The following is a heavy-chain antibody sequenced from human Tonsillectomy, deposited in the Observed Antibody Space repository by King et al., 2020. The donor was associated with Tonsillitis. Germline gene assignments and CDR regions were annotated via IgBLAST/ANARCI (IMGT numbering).Heavy chain of an antibody. CDR1: GYTFTGYY. CDR2: INPNSGGT. J-gene: IGHJ4*02. V-gene: IGHV1-2*02. D-gene: IGHD3-16*02. Sequence: QLVQSGAEVKKPGASVKVSCKASGYTFTGYYMYWVRQAPGQGLEWMGWINPNSGGTNYAQKFQGRVTMSRDTSISTAYMELSRLRSDDTAVYYCARGVGELSFHFDYWGQGTLVTVSS. CDR3: ARGVGELSFHFDY.